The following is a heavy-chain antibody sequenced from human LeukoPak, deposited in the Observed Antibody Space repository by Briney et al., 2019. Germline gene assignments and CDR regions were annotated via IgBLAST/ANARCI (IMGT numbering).Heavy chain of an antibody. Sequence: PGGSLRLSCAASGFTFSSYSMNWVRQAPGKGLEWVSSISSSSSYIYYADSVKGRFTISRDNAKNSLYLQMSSLRAEDTAVYYCARDYSQLSWFDPWGQGTLVTVSS. CDR2: ISSSSSYI. D-gene: IGHD6-6*01. J-gene: IGHJ5*02. V-gene: IGHV3-21*01. CDR3: ARDYSQLSWFDP. CDR1: GFTFSSYS.